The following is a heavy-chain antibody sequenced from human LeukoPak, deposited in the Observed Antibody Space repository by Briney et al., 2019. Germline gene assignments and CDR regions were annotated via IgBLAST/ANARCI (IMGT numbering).Heavy chain of an antibody. J-gene: IGHJ4*02. CDR2: ISWNSGSI. V-gene: IGHV3-9*01. CDR3: TKGSGSGTWYYFDY. CDR1: GFTFDDYG. D-gene: IGHD6-13*01. Sequence: PGGSLRLSCAASGFTFDDYGMSWVRQAPGKGLEWVSGISWNSGSIGYADSVRGRFTIPRDNAKKSLYLQMNSLRPEDTALYYCTKGSGSGTWYYFDYWGQGTLVTVSS.